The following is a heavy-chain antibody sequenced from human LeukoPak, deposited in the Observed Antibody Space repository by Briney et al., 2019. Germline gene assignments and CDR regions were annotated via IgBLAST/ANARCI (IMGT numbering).Heavy chain of an antibody. V-gene: IGHV4-39*07. J-gene: IGHJ5*02. CDR2: IYYSGST. D-gene: IGHD1-1*01. CDR1: GGSISSSSYY. CDR3: ARARRWNAAVEGWWFDP. Sequence: SETLSLTCTGSGGSISSSSYYWGWIRQPPGKGLEWIGSIYYSGSTYYNPSLKSRVTISVDTSKNQFSLKLSSVTAADTAVYYCARARRWNAAVEGWWFDPWGQGTLVTVSS.